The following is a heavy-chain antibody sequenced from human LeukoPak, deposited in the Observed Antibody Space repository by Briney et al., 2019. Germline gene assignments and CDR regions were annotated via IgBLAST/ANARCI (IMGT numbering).Heavy chain of an antibody. CDR3: ARDPMQEYCGGDCYSP. V-gene: IGHV1-69*13. CDR2: IIPIFGTA. Sequence: SVKVSCKASGGTFSSYAISWVRQAPGQGLEWMGGIIPIFGTANYTQKFQGRVTITADESTSTAYMELSSLRSEDTAVYYCARDPMQEYCGGDCYSPWGQGTLVTVSS. D-gene: IGHD2-21*02. CDR1: GGTFSSYA. J-gene: IGHJ5*02.